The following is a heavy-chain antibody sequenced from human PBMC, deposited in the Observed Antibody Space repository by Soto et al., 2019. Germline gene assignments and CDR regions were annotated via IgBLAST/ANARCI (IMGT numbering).Heavy chain of an antibody. V-gene: IGHV4-31*03. Sequence: PSETLSLTCTVSGGSISSGGYYWSWIRQHPGKGLEWIGYIYYSGSTYYNPSLKSRVTISVDTSKNQFSLKLSSVTAADTAVYYCARGSRSCYDFWSGYSCMFDPWGQGTLVTVSS. CDR3: ARGSRSCYDFWSGYSCMFDP. CDR2: IYYSGST. CDR1: GGSISSGGYY. D-gene: IGHD3-3*01. J-gene: IGHJ5*02.